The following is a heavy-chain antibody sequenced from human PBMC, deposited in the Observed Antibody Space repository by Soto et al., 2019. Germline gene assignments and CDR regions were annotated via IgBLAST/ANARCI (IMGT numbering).Heavy chain of an antibody. CDR3: VIDALGGPRSFVY. J-gene: IGHJ4*02. V-gene: IGHV4-31*03. Sequence: SETLSLTCTVSGGSISRGGYYWSWIRQHPGKGLEWIGYIYYSGSTYYNPSLKSRVTISVDTSKNQFSLKLSSVTAADTAVYYCVIDALGGPRSFVYSGPGTL. CDR1: GGSISRGGYY. CDR2: IYYSGST. D-gene: IGHD3-16*01.